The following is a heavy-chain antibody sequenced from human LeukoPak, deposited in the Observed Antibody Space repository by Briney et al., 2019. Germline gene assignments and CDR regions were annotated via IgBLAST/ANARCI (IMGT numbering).Heavy chain of an antibody. J-gene: IGHJ5*02. CDR3: ARVTNWFDP. Sequence: SETLSLTRAVSGGSISSSYYWSWIRQPPGKGLEWIGYIYYSGSTNYNPSLKSRVTISVDTSKNQFSLKLSSVTAADTAVYYCARVTNWFDPWGQGTLVTVSS. CDR1: GGSISSSYY. CDR2: IYYSGST. V-gene: IGHV4-61*01.